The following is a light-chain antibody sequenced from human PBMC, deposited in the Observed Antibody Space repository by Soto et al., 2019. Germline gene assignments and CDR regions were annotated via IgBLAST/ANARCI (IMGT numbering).Light chain of an antibody. Sequence: DIQMTQSPSSLSASVGDRVTITCQASQDISNTLNWYQQKVGEALNLLIYDASNLETGVPSRFSGRGSETNFTFTISSLQPEDIATYYCQQYDNVPITFGPGTKVDIK. CDR3: QQYDNVPIT. J-gene: IGKJ3*01. V-gene: IGKV1-33*01. CDR2: DAS. CDR1: QDISNT.